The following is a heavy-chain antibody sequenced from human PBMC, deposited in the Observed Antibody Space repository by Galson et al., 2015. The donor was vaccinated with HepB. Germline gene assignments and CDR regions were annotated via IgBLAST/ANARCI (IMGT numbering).Heavy chain of an antibody. J-gene: IGHJ3*02. CDR3: ARSGFSGDYYDSSGYLHDAFDI. V-gene: IGHV1-69*13. CDR2: IIPIFGTA. CDR1: GGTFSSYA. D-gene: IGHD3-22*01. Sequence: SVKVSCKASGGTFSSYAISWVRQAPGQGLEWMGGIIPIFGTANYAQKFQGRVTITADESTSTAYMELSSLRSEDTAVYYCARSGFSGDYYDSSGYLHDAFDIWGQGTMVTVSS.